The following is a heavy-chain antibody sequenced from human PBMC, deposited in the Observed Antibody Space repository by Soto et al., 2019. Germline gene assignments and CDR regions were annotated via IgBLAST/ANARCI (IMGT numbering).Heavy chain of an antibody. CDR2: ISAYNGNT. Sequence: QVQLVQSGAEVKKPGASVKVSCKASGYTFTSYGISWVRQAPGQGLEWMGWISAYNGNTNYAQKLQGRVTMTTDPPTSTAYMELRSLRSDDTAVYYCARVVWQQQLPVHYMDVWGKGTTVTVSS. V-gene: IGHV1-18*01. CDR3: ARVVWQQQLPVHYMDV. D-gene: IGHD6-13*01. CDR1: GYTFTSYG. J-gene: IGHJ6*03.